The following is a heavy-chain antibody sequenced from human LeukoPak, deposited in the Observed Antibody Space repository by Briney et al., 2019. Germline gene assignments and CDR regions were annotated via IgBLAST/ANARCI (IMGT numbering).Heavy chain of an antibody. CDR1: GGSISSSNW. CDR2: IYHSGST. D-gene: IGHD1-1*01. J-gene: IGHJ4*02. V-gene: IGHV4-4*02. CDR3: ASLLERKDY. Sequence: KPSGALSVTCAVSGGSISSSNWWSWVRPPPGKGREWIGEIYHSGSTNYNPSLKSRVTISVDKSKNQFSLKLSSVTAADTAVYYCASLLERKDYWGQGTLVTVSS.